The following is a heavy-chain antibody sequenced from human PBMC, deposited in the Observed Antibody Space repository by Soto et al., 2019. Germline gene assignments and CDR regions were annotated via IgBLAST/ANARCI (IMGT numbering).Heavy chain of an antibody. CDR2: IYYSGST. CDR1: GGSISSSSYY. D-gene: IGHD2-2*01. J-gene: IGHJ4*02. V-gene: IGHV4-39*02. CDR3: AREVVVPAAIPFT. Sequence: PSETLSLTCTVSGGSISSSSYYWGWIRQPPGKGLEWIGSIYYSGSTYYNPSLKSRVTISVDTSKNQFSLKLSSVTAADTAVYYCAREVVVPAAIPFTWGQGTLVTVSS.